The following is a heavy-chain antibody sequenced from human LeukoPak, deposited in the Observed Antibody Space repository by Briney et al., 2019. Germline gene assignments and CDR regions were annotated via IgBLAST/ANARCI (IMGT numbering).Heavy chain of an antibody. CDR3: AGGLRGYSYGYFDY. V-gene: IGHV4-31*03. CDR1: GGSISSGGYY. Sequence: SETLSLTCTVSGGSISSGGYYWSWIRQHPGKGLEWIGYIYYSGSTYYNPSLKSRVTISVDTSKNQFSLELSSVTAADTAVYYCAGGLRGYSYGYFDYWGQGTLVTVSS. CDR2: IYYSGST. J-gene: IGHJ4*02. D-gene: IGHD5-18*01.